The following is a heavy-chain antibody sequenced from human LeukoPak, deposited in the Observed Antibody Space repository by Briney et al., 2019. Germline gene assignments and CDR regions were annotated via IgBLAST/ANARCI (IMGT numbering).Heavy chain of an antibody. CDR3: ARSEGSSSWYGY. CDR2: ISSSGSTI. J-gene: IGHJ4*02. Sequence: LSLTCAVYGGSFSGYYWSWIRQPPGKGLEWVSYISSSGSTIYYADSVKGRFTISRDNAKNSLYLQMNSLRAEDTAVYYCARSEGSSSWYGYWGQGTLVTVSS. CDR1: GGSFSGYY. V-gene: IGHV3-11*04. D-gene: IGHD6-13*01.